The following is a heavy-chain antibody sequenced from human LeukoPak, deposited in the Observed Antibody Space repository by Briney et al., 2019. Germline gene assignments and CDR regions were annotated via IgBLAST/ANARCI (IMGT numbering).Heavy chain of an antibody. J-gene: IGHJ6*02. Sequence: SETLSLTCAVYGGSIRDYYWSWIRQPPGKGLEWIGEIHHSGSTKYNPSLKSRVTISVDTSKNQFSLKLSAVTAANTAVYYCARGQGSGSYFFVSPNYGMDVWGQGTTVTVSS. CDR3: ARGQGSGSYFFVSPNYGMDV. V-gene: IGHV4-34*01. D-gene: IGHD3-10*01. CDR2: IHHSGST. CDR1: GGSIRDYY.